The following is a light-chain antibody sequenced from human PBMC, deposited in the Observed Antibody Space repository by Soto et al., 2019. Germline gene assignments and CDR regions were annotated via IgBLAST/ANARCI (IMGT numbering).Light chain of an antibody. Sequence: DIQMTQSPSTLSASVGDSVTITCRASQSISTWLAWYQQKPGKAPNLLIYAASSLASGVPSRFSGTGSGTEFTLTISSLQPDDFATFYCQQYNSHSKTFGQGTKVDNK. CDR1: QSISTW. CDR2: AAS. J-gene: IGKJ1*01. CDR3: QQYNSHSKT. V-gene: IGKV1-5*01.